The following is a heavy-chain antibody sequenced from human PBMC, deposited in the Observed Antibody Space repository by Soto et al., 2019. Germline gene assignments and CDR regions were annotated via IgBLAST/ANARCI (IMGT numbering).Heavy chain of an antibody. J-gene: IGHJ6*02. CDR3: AKADYSNYEPYYYGMDV. D-gene: IGHD4-4*01. Sequence: PVGSLRLSCEASGLTFSSYGMHWVRQAPGKGLEWVAVISYDGSNKYYADSVKGRFTISRDNSKNTLYLQMNSLRAEDTAVYYCAKADYSNYEPYYYGMDVWGQGTTVTVSS. CDR2: ISYDGSNK. V-gene: IGHV3-30*18. CDR1: GLTFSSYG.